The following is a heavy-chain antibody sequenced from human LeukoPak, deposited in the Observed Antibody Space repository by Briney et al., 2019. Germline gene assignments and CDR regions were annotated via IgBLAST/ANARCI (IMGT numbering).Heavy chain of an antibody. CDR2: ISYDGNNK. D-gene: IGHD6-13*01. Sequence: PGGSLRLSCAASGFTFSSYGMHWVRQAPGKGLEWVAVISYDGNNKYYADSVRGRFSLSRDNSKNTLYLQMNSLRAEDTAVYYCAKEQDGSSWSTFDHWGQGALVTVSS. CDR3: AKEQDGSSWSTFDH. J-gene: IGHJ4*02. CDR1: GFTFSSYG. V-gene: IGHV3-30*18.